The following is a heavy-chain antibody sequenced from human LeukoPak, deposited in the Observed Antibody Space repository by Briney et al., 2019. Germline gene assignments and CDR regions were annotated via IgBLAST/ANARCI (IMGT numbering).Heavy chain of an antibody. Sequence: PGGSLRLSCTASGFTFGDYAISWVRQAPGKGLEWLGFIRSKDNDGTTDYAASVKGRFIISRDDSKSIAYLQMNDLKTEDTAVYSCTRDRWGGHYTSGGMDVWGKGTTVTISS. CDR2: IRSKDNDGTT. CDR1: GFTFGDYA. J-gene: IGHJ6*04. D-gene: IGHD4-17*01. CDR3: TRDRWGGHYTSGGMDV. V-gene: IGHV3-49*04.